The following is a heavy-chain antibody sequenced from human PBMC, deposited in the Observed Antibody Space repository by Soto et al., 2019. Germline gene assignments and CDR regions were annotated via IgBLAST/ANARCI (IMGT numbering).Heavy chain of an antibody. CDR3: ARHAGYCSSISCPREYNWFDP. D-gene: IGHD2-2*01. J-gene: IGHJ5*02. V-gene: IGHV4-59*08. CDR2: IYYSGST. Sequence: SETLSLTCTVSGGSIISYYWSWILQPPWKGLEWIGYIYYSGSTNYNPSLKSRVTISVDTSKNQFSLKLSSVTAADTAVYYCARHAGYCSSISCPREYNWFDPWGQGTLVTVS. CDR1: GGSIISYY.